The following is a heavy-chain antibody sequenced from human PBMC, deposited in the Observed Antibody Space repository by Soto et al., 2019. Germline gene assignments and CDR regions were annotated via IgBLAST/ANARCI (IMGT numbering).Heavy chain of an antibody. Sequence: HEHLVQSGAEVKRPGASLKVSCKASGYSFTGYYIHWVRQAPGQGLEWMGWINPDSGATNYAQNFQGRVTLTSDTSISTASMDLTSLTSDDTAVYCGARGDYGTGGYPFPYFDYWGQGTLVIVSS. V-gene: IGHV1-2*02. CDR1: GYSFTGYY. CDR3: ARGDYGTGGYPFPYFDY. D-gene: IGHD2-8*02. CDR2: INPDSGAT. J-gene: IGHJ4*02.